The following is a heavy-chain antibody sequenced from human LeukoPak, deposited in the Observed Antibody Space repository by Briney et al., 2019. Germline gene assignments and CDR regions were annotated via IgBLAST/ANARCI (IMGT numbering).Heavy chain of an antibody. CDR1: GYTFTGYY. Sequence: ASVKVSCKASGYTFTGYYMHWVRQAPGQGLGWMGWINPNSGATNYAQKFQGRVTMTRDTSISTAYMELSRLRSDDTAVYYCAFSSYYLQGNYYYMDVWGKGTTVTVSS. D-gene: IGHD1-26*01. V-gene: IGHV1-2*02. J-gene: IGHJ6*03. CDR2: INPNSGAT. CDR3: AFSSYYLQGNYYYMDV.